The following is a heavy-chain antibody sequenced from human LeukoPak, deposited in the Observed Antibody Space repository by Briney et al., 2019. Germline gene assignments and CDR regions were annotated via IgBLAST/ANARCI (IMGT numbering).Heavy chain of an antibody. J-gene: IGHJ5*02. CDR2: ICYSGST. CDR3: ARLPYYSDSSGYYYPNSFDP. Sequence: SETLSLTCTVSGGSISSSSYYWGWIRQPPGKGLEWIGSICYSGSTYYNPSLKSRVTISVDTSKNQFSLKLSAGTAADKDVYYCARLPYYSDSSGYYYPNSFDPWGQGTLVTVSS. D-gene: IGHD3-22*01. CDR1: GGSISSSSYY. V-gene: IGHV4-39*01.